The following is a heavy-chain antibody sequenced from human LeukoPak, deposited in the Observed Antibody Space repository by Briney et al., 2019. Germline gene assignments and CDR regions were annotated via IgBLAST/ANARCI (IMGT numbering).Heavy chain of an antibody. CDR1: GGSISSYY. Sequence: SETLSLTCTVSGGSISSYYWSWIRQPPGKGLEWVGYIYYRESTNYNPSLKSRVTISVDTPKNQFSLKLSSGTAADTAVYYCAKVRGPVAFDIWGQGTMLTVSS. CDR3: AKVRGPVAFDI. D-gene: IGHD3-10*01. V-gene: IGHV4-59*01. CDR2: IYYREST. J-gene: IGHJ3*02.